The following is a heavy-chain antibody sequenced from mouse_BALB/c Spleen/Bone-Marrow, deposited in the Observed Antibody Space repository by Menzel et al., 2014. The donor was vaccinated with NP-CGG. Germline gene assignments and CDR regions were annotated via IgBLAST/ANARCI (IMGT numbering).Heavy chain of an antibody. J-gene: IGHJ4*01. CDR3: ARSYGNYYAMDY. CDR2: INPSNGRT. Sequence: QVQLKDSGAGLVKPGASVKLSCKASGYTFTSCWMHWVKQRPGQGLEWIGEINPSNGRTNYNEKFKSKATLTVDKSSSTAYMQLSSLTSEDSAVYYCARSYGNYYAMDYWGQGTSVTVSS. V-gene: IGHV1S81*02. D-gene: IGHD2-1*01. CDR1: GYTFTSCW.